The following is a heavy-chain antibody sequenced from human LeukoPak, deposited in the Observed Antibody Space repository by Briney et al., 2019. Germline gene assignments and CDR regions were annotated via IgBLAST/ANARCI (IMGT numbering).Heavy chain of an antibody. D-gene: IGHD3-10*02. CDR3: AELGITMIGGV. CDR2: IRFDGSEK. Sequence: GGSLRLSCAASGFTFSTSVMHWVRQAPGKGLEWLSFIRFDGSEKYYADSVKARFSISRDNSMNTLYLQMNSLRAEDTAVYYCAELGITMIGGVWGKGTTVTISS. V-gene: IGHV3-30*02. CDR1: GFTFSTSV. J-gene: IGHJ6*04.